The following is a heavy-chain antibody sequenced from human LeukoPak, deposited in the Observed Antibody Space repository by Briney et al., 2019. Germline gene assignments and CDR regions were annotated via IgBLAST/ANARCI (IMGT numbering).Heavy chain of an antibody. CDR2: IHSSGST. CDR1: GGSISSYY. CDR3: ARWYSSGWAFDY. V-gene: IGHV4-59*08. Sequence: SETLSLTCTVSGGSISSYYWNWIRQPPGKGLEWIGYIHSSGSTKYNPSLKSRVTISVDTSRNQFSLKLSSVTAADRAVYYCARWYSSGWAFDYWGQGTLVTVSS. D-gene: IGHD6-19*01. J-gene: IGHJ4*02.